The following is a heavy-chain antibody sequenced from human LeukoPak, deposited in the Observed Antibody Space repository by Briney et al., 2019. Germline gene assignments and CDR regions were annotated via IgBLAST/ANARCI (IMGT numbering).Heavy chain of an antibody. V-gene: IGHV4-39*01. D-gene: IGHD3-10*01. CDR1: GGSISSSSYY. Sequence: SETLSLTCTVSGGSISSSSYYWGWIRQPPGKGLEWIGSIYYSGSTYYNPSLKSRVTISVDTSKNQFSLKLSSVTAADTAVYYCARHGGLLWFGDFVYYFDYWGQGTLVTVSS. J-gene: IGHJ4*02. CDR2: IYYSGST. CDR3: ARHGGLLWFGDFVYYFDY.